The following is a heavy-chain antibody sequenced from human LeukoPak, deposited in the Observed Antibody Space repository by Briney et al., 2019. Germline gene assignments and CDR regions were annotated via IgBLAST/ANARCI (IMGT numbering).Heavy chain of an antibody. Sequence: GGSLRLSCAASGFSFSVYWMHWVRQAPGKGLEWVSGIIPSGHTTYYADSVRGRFTISRDNSRNTVYLQMNSLRAEDTAVYYCAKDDRWLQFCCWGQGTLVTVSA. V-gene: IGHV3-23*01. CDR1: GFSFSVYW. D-gene: IGHD5-24*01. CDR3: AKDDRWLQFCC. J-gene: IGHJ4*02. CDR2: IIPSGHTT.